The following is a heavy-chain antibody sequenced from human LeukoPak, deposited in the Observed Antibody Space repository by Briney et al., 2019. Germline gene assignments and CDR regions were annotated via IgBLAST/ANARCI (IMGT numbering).Heavy chain of an antibody. D-gene: IGHD4-11*01. CDR3: ARDNVLLSVTTFSSWFDP. CDR2: INDSGNT. CDR1: IGSFSGYH. Sequence: PSETLSLTCAVYIGSFSGYHWSWLRQPPGKGLEWIGEINDSGNTNYNPSLKSRVTISADPSKNQFSLRMTSLTAADTAVYYCARDNVLLSVTTFSSWFDPWDQGTLVTVSS. J-gene: IGHJ5*02. V-gene: IGHV4-34*01.